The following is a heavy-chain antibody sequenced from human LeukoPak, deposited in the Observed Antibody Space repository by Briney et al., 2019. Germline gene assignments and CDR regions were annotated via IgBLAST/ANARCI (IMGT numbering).Heavy chain of an antibody. V-gene: IGHV3-7*01. CDR3: ARTGTDYWSGYYPSNWFDP. D-gene: IGHD3-3*01. J-gene: IGHJ5*02. Sequence: GGSLRLSCAASGSTSSSYWMSWVRQAPGKGLEWVANIKQDGSEKYYVASVKGRFTISRDNAKNSLYLQMNSLRSEDTAVYYCARTGTDYWSGYYPSNWFDPWGQGTLVTVSS. CDR1: GSTSSSYW. CDR2: IKQDGSEK.